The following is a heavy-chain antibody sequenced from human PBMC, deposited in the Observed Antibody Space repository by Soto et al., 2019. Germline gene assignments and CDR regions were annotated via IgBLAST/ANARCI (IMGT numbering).Heavy chain of an antibody. CDR3: AHRVLRTVFGLVTTTAIYFDV. J-gene: IGHJ4*02. CDR1: GFSLTTSGVG. V-gene: IGHV2-5*02. CDR2: IYWDDDK. Sequence: QITLNESGPTVVRPTETLTLTCRFSGFSLTTSGVGVGWIRQSPGKAPEWPALIYWDDDKRYSASLKSRLTITKHTSKNQGVLTVSDLDPTDTPTYYCAHRVLRTVFGLVTTTAIYFDVWGQGTPVAVSS. D-gene: IGHD3-3*01.